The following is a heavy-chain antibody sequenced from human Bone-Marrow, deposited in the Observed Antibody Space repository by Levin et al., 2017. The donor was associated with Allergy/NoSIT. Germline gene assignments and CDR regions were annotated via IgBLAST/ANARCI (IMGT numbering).Heavy chain of an antibody. V-gene: IGHV3-11*01. CDR3: ARSGYSIQSPFDS. D-gene: IGHD6-13*01. CDR2: ISSSGAGI. CDR1: GFTVSDSY. J-gene: IGHJ4*02. Sequence: SCAASGFTVSDSYMNWIRQAPGKGLEWVSYISSSGAGIQYADSVKGRFTISRDNAKNSLYLQMNSLRAEDTAVYYCARSGYSIQSPFDSWGQGTLVTVSS.